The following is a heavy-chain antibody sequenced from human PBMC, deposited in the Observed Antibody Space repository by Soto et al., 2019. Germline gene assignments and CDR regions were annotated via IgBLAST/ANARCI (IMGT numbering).Heavy chain of an antibody. J-gene: IGHJ6*02. CDR2: IIPIFGTA. V-gene: IGHV1-69*12. Sequence: QVQLVQSGAEVKKPGSSVKVSCKASGGTFSRYAISWVRQAPGQGLEWMGGIIPIFGTANYAQKFQGRVTITADESSSAAYMELSSLRSEDAAVYYCASPPPQAPSQIGYYYYGMDVWGQGTTVTVSS. CDR3: ASPPPQAPSQIGYYYYGMDV. D-gene: IGHD3-16*01. CDR1: GGTFSRYA.